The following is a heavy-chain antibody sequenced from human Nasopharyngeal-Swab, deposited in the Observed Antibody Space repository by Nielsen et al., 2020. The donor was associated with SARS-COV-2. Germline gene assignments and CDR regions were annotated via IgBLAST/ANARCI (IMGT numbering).Heavy chain of an antibody. D-gene: IGHD4-17*01. J-gene: IGHJ4*02. Sequence: GVLRLSCTASGFTFGDYAMSWFRQAPGKGLEWVGFIRGKVYGGTTEYAASVKGRFTISRDDSKSIAYLQMNSLKTEDTAVYYCTRDVNGDYSFDYWGQGTLVTVSS. V-gene: IGHV3-49*03. CDR3: TRDVNGDYSFDY. CDR2: IRGKVYGGTT. CDR1: GFTFGDYA.